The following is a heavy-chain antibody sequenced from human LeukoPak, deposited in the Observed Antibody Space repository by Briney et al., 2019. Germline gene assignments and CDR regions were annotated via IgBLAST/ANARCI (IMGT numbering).Heavy chain of an antibody. CDR3: ARRLQRHFDY. Sequence: GESLKISCNGSGYXFTSYWISWVRQMPGKGLEWMGRIDPSDSYTNYSPSFQGHVTISVDKSISTAYLQWSSLKAPDTAMYYCARRLQRHFDYWGQGTLVTVSS. CDR2: IDPSDSYT. J-gene: IGHJ4*02. V-gene: IGHV5-10-1*01. D-gene: IGHD2-15*01. CDR1: GYXFTSYW.